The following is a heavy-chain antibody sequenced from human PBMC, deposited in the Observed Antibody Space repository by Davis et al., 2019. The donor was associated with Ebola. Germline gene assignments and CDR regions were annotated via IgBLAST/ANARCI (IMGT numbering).Heavy chain of an antibody. CDR3: ARHVDGDFWYFDL. Sequence: GESLKIPCEVSGFSVSGKYMSWVRQAPGKGPEWVAVFYTDERTYYADSVKGRFTVSRDNSENMLYLQMSTLRVEDTAVYYCARHVDGDFWYFDLWGRGTRVTVSS. CDR1: GFSVSGKY. CDR2: FYTDERT. D-gene: IGHD4-17*01. J-gene: IGHJ2*01. V-gene: IGHV3-53*01.